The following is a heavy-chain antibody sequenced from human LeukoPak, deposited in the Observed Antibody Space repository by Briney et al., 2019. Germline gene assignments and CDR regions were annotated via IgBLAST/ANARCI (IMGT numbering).Heavy chain of an antibody. Sequence: GGSLRLSCAASGFTFSTHWMNWVRQAPGGGLEWSANIKPDGSDTYYVDSVKGRFTISRDNAKNLVYLQINSLRTEDTAVYYCSGRSGFSSIYWGQGTLVKVSS. CDR2: IKPDGSDT. CDR3: SGRSGFSSIY. V-gene: IGHV3-7*01. J-gene: IGHJ4*02. D-gene: IGHD6-19*01. CDR1: GFTFSTHW.